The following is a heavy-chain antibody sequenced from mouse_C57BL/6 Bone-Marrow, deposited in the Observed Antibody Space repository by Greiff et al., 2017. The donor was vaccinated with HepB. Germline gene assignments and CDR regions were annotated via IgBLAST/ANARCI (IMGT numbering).Heavy chain of an antibody. D-gene: IGHD2-5*01. J-gene: IGHJ3*01. CDR3: AGRGSNPFAY. CDR1: GYTFTDYN. V-gene: IGHV1-18*01. Sequence: LVKPGASVKIPCKASGYTFTDYNMDWVKQSHGKSLEWIGDINPNNGGTIYNQKFKGKATLTVDKSSSTAYMELRSLTSEDTAVYYCAGRGSNPFAYWGQGTLVTVSA. CDR2: INPNNGGT.